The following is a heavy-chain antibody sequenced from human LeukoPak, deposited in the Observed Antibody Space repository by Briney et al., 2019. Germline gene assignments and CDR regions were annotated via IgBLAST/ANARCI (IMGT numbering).Heavy chain of an antibody. CDR2: INPNSGGT. D-gene: IGHD6-19*01. J-gene: IGHJ5*02. Sequence: ASVKVSFKASGYTFTGYYMHWVRQAPGQGLEWMGWINPNSGGTNYAQKFQGRVTMTRDTSISTAYMELSRLRSDDTAVYYCARDLSSGWYGGFDPWGQGTLVTVSS. CDR3: ARDLSSGWYGGFDP. CDR1: GYTFTGYY. V-gene: IGHV1-2*02.